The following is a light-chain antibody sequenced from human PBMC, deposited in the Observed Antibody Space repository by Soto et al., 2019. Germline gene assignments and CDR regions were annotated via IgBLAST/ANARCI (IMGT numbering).Light chain of an antibody. CDR1: QSVSSN. Sequence: EIVMTQSPATLSLSPLEIAALSVRASQSVSSNLAWYQQKPGQAPRPVIYGASTRATGIPARFSGSGSGTEFTLTISSLQSEDLAVYYCQQYSNWPRTFGQGTKVDI. CDR3: QQYSNWPRT. J-gene: IGKJ1*01. V-gene: IGKV3-15*01. CDR2: GAS.